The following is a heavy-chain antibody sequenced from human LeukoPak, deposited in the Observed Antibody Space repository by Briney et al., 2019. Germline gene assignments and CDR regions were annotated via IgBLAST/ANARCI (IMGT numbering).Heavy chain of an antibody. J-gene: IGHJ4*02. CDR1: GGPISSYY. CDR3: ARDSSTSQGDY. D-gene: IGHD2/OR15-2a*01. CDR2: IYTSGST. V-gene: IGHV4-4*07. Sequence: PSETLSLTCTVSGGPISSYYWSWIRQPAGKGLEWIRRIYTSGSTNYNPSFKSRVTMSVDTSKNQFSLRLSSVTAADTAVYYCARDSSTSQGDYWGQGTLVTVSS.